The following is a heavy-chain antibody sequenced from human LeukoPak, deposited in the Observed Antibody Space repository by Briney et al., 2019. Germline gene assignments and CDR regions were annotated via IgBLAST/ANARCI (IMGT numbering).Heavy chain of an antibody. CDR2: INHSGST. Sequence: PSETLSLTCTVSGGSISSSSYYWGWIRQPPGKGLEWIGEINHSGSTNYNPSLKSRVTISVDTSKNQFSLKLSSVTAADTAVYYCARGPRGRADDYWGQGTLVTVSS. CDR1: GGSISSSSYY. V-gene: IGHV4-39*07. CDR3: ARGPRGRADDY. J-gene: IGHJ4*02.